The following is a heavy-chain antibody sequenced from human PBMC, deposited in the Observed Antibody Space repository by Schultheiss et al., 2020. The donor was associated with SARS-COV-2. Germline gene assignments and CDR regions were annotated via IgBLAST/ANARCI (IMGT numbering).Heavy chain of an antibody. J-gene: IGHJ4*02. V-gene: IGHV3-23*01. CDR2: ISGSGGST. Sequence: GGSLRLSCAASGFTFNNYAMSWVRQAPGKGLEWVSGISGSGGSTYYADSVKGRFTISRDSSKNTLYLQMNSLRAEDTALYYCAKGGYFYDNSGYYWSDHWGQGTLVTVSS. D-gene: IGHD3-22*01. CDR3: AKGGYFYDNSGYYWSDH. CDR1: GFTFNNYA.